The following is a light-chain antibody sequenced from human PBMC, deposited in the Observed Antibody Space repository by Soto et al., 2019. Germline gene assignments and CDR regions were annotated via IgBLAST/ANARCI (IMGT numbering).Light chain of an antibody. Sequence: VVARAPGGTSAFPGGSVPLSCRASQFVSSRLAWYQQRPGQVPRLLIYDTSTRAPGISARFSGSGSGTEFTLTISSLQSEEFAVYYCQQRSERTTNFGEGTKVDIK. J-gene: IGKJ1*01. CDR2: DTS. CDR1: QFVSSR. V-gene: IGKV3-15*01. CDR3: QQRSERTTN.